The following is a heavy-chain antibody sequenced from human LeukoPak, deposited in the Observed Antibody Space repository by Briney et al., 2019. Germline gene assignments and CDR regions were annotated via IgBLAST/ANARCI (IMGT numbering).Heavy chain of an antibody. J-gene: IGHJ4*02. D-gene: IGHD6-13*01. CDR2: INPNSGGT. V-gene: IGHV1-2*02. CDR3: ALLAASGTDY. CDR1: GYTFTGHY. Sequence: ASVKVSCKASGYTFTGHYTHWVRQAPGQGLEWMGWINPNSGGTNYAQKFHGRVTMTRDTSISTAYMELNRLKSDDTAAYYCALLAASGTDYWGQGTLVTVSS.